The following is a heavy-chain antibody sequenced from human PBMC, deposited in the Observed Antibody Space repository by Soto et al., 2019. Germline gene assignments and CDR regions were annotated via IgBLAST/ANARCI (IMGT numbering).Heavy chain of an antibody. D-gene: IGHD3-22*01. V-gene: IGHV3-23*01. Sequence: EVQLLESGGGLVQPGGSLRLSCAASGFTFSSYAMSWVRQAPGKGLEWVSAISGSGGSTYYADSVKGRFTISRDNSKNTLYLQMNSLRAEDTAVYYCAKEYAYYYDSSGYYSPDYFDYWGQGTLVTVSS. CDR3: AKEYAYYYDSSGYYSPDYFDY. CDR1: GFTFSSYA. CDR2: ISGSGGST. J-gene: IGHJ4*02.